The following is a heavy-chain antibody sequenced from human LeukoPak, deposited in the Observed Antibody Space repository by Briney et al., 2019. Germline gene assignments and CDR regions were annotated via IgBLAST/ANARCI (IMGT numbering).Heavy chain of an antibody. CDR2: INPNTGGT. Sequence: ASVKVSCKASGYTSTGYYLHWVRQAPGQGLEWLGRINPNTGGTDDAQKFQGRVTMTRDTSISTAYMELSRLRPDDTAVYYCARDRSGYSYGEPLDHWGQGTLVIVSS. D-gene: IGHD5-18*01. J-gene: IGHJ4*02. CDR3: ARDRSGYSYGEPLDH. CDR1: GYTSTGYY. V-gene: IGHV1-2*06.